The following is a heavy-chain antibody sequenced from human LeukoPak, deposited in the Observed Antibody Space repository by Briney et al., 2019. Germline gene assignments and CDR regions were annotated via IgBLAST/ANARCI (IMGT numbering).Heavy chain of an antibody. V-gene: IGHV1-8*01. CDR2: MNPNSGNT. J-gene: IGHJ5*02. CDR1: GYTFTSYD. D-gene: IGHD3-22*01. Sequence: ASVKVSCKASGYTFTSYDINWVRQATGQGLEWMGWMNPNSGNTGYAQKFQGRVTMTRNTPISTAYMELSSLRSEDTAVYYCAREEYYYDSSGYWMNWFDPWGQGTLVTVSS. CDR3: AREEYYYDSSGYWMNWFDP.